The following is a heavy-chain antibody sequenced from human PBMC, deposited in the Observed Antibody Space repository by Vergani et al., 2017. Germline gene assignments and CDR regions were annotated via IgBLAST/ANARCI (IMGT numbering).Heavy chain of an antibody. CDR1: GFTFSSYW. D-gene: IGHD6-19*01. CDR3: TSRRSEYSSGWNANDAFDI. V-gene: IGHV3-74*01. J-gene: IGHJ3*02. Sequence: EVQLVESGGGLVQPGGSLRLSCAASGFTFSSYWMHWVRQAPGKGLVWVSRINSDGSSTSYADSVKGRFTISRDNAKNTLYLQMNSLKTEDTAVYYCTSRRSEYSSGWNANDAFDIWGQGTMVTVSS. CDR2: INSDGSST.